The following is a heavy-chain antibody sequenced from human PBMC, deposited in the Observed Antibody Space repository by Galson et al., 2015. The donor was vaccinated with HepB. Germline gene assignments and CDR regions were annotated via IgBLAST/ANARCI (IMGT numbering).Heavy chain of an antibody. Sequence: SVKVSCKASGYTFTGYYMHWVRQAPGQGLEWMGRINPNSGGTNYAQKFQGRVTMTRDTSISTAYMELSRLRSDDTAVYYCARGRITMVRGVIPNWFDPWGQGTLVTVSS. D-gene: IGHD3-10*01. CDR1: GYTFTGYY. J-gene: IGHJ5*02. CDR2: INPNSGGT. CDR3: ARGRITMVRGVIPNWFDP. V-gene: IGHV1-2*06.